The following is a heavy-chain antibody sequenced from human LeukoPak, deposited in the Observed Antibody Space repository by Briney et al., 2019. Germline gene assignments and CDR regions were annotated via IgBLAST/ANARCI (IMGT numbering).Heavy chain of an antibody. CDR1: GGTFSSYA. V-gene: IGHV1-69*06. CDR2: IIPIFGTA. Sequence: SVKVSCKASGGTFSSYAISWVRQAPGQGLEWMGGIIPIFGTANYAQKFQGRVTMTEDTSTDTAYMELNSLRSEDTAVYYCATHQGRFGDPSFDYWGQGSLVTVSS. D-gene: IGHD3-10*01. J-gene: IGHJ4*02. CDR3: ATHQGRFGDPSFDY.